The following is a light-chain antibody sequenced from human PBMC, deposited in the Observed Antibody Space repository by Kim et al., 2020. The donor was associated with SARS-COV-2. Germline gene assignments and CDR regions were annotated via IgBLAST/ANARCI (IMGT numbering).Light chain of an antibody. J-gene: IGKJ5*01. CDR3: QQAKAFPIT. CDR1: QGLGSW. Sequence: ASVGDRVTHTCRASQGLGSWLAWYQQKPGKPPNLLIYAASRLQDGVPSRFSASESGTDFTLTITSVQPEDFATYFCQQAKAFPITFGQGTRLEIK. V-gene: IGKV1-12*01. CDR2: AAS.